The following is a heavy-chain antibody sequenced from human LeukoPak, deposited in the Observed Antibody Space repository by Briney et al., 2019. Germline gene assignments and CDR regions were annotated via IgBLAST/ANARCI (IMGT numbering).Heavy chain of an antibody. CDR1: AFKFSVYE. J-gene: IGHJ4*02. Sequence: GGSLRLSCAASAFKFSVYEMNWVRQAPGKGLEWISYISGSGSTTFYADSVKGRFTMWRDNTKNSLYLQMKRLRAEDTAVYYCAKSSRPVTAMAFFDYWGQGTLVTVSS. V-gene: IGHV3-48*03. CDR2: ISGSGSTT. D-gene: IGHD5-18*01. CDR3: AKSSRPVTAMAFFDY.